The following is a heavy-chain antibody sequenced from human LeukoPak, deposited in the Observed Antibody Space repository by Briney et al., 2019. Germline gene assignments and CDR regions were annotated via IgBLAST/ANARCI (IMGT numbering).Heavy chain of an antibody. Sequence: GGSRGLSCAASGLTFGSYAMHWVRQAPAKGLEWVAVISYDGSNKYYADSVKGRFTISRDNSKNTLYLQMNSLRAEDTAVYYCARDPGYSFDYWGQGTLVTVSS. V-gene: IGHV3-30-3*01. CDR3: ARDPGYSFDY. CDR2: ISYDGSNK. CDR1: GLTFGSYA. J-gene: IGHJ4*02. D-gene: IGHD2-21*01.